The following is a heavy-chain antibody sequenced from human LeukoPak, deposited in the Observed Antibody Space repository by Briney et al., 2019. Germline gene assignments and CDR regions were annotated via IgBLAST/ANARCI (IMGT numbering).Heavy chain of an antibody. CDR3: ARLTYYYGSGSYYFPRTPLLPS. CDR2: IYYSGST. D-gene: IGHD3-10*01. V-gene: IGHV4-39*01. J-gene: IGHJ5*02. Sequence: SETLSLTCTVSGGSISSSSYYWGWIRQPPGKGLEWIGSIYYSGSTYYNPSLKSRVTISVDTSKNQFSLKLSSVTAADTAVYYCARLTYYYGSGSYYFPRTPLLPSWGQGTLVTVSS. CDR1: GGSISSSSYY.